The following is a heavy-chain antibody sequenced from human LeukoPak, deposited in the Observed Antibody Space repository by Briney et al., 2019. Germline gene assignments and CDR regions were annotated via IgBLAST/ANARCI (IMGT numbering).Heavy chain of an antibody. CDR1: GVSFSGYY. CDR3: ARGRNWQTFYHFCMDV. CDR2: INHSADP. V-gene: IGHV4-34*01. Sequence: SETLSLTCAVSGVSFSGYYWTWIRQPPGKGLEWMGEINHSADPNYNPSLKTRLSLSIDTSKNQISLKMRSVTAADTAVYYCARGRNWQTFYHFCMDVWGNGTTVTVSS. D-gene: IGHD1-14*01. J-gene: IGHJ6*03.